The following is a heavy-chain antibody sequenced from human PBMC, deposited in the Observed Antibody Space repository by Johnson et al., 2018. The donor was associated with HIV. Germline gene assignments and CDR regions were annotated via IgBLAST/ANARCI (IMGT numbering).Heavy chain of an antibody. V-gene: IGHV3-30*02. CDR2: TSFAGTKS. J-gene: IGHJ3*02. CDR1: QFTFSGHG. Sequence: QVQLVESGGGLVKPGGSLRLACVASQFTFSGHGMHWVRQAPGKGLEWVASTSFAGTKSHYANSVKGRFTISRDNSKNTLYLQMGSLRAEDMAVYYCAGGSWYSYGPQDAFDIWGQGTMVTVSS. D-gene: IGHD5-18*01. CDR3: AGGSWYSYGPQDAFDI.